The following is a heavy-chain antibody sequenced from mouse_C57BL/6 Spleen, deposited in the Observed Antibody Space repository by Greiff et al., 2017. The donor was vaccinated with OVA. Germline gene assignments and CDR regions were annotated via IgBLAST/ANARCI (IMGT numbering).Heavy chain of an antibody. D-gene: IGHD2-2*01. J-gene: IGHJ4*01. CDR3: PYAYDVGDYAMDY. Sequence: EVQRVESGGGLVQPKGSLKLSCAASGFSFNTYAMHWVRQAPGKGLEWVARIRSKSNNYAKYYAGSVKDRFTISRDDSESMLYLQMNNLKTEDTAMYYCPYAYDVGDYAMDYWGQGTSVTVSS. CDR2: IRSKSNNYAK. CDR1: GFSFNTYA. V-gene: IGHV10-1*01.